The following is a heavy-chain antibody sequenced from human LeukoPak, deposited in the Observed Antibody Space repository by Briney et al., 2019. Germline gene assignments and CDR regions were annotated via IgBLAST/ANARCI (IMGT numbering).Heavy chain of an antibody. V-gene: IGHV4-39*01. D-gene: IGHD4-17*01. CDR2: IYYGGIT. CDR3: AGSHGDYQYNGMDV. J-gene: IGHJ6*02. CDR1: GGSISGSSHY. Sequence: SETLSLTCTVSGGSISGSSHYWGWIRQPPGKGLEWIGSIYYGGITYYNPSLKSRVTISVDTSKNQFSLNLSSVTAADTAMYYCAGSHGDYQYNGMDVWGQGTTVTVSS.